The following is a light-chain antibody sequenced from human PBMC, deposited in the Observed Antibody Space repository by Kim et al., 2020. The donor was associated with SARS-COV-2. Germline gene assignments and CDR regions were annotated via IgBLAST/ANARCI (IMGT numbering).Light chain of an antibody. CDR2: YDS. J-gene: IGLJ2*01. CDR1: NIGSKS. V-gene: IGLV3-21*04. Sequence: APGKTAGITWGGNNIGSKSVHWYQQRPGQAPVLVIYYDSDRPSGIPERFSGSNSGNTATLTISRVEAGDEADYYCQVWDSLSDHVVFGGGTQLTVL. CDR3: QVWDSLSDHVV.